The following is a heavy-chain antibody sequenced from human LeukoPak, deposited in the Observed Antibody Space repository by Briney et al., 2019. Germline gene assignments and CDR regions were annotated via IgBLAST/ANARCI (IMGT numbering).Heavy chain of an antibody. J-gene: IGHJ3*02. Sequence: SETLSLTCTVSGGSISSSSYYWGWIRQPRGKGLEWIGSIYYSGSTYYNPSLKSRVTISVDTSKNQFSLKLSSVTAADTAVYYCARVLSGTRCGRDAFDIWGQGTMVTVSS. CDR1: GGSISSSSYY. D-gene: IGHD1-1*01. CDR2: IYYSGST. CDR3: ARVLSGTRCGRDAFDI. V-gene: IGHV4-39*07.